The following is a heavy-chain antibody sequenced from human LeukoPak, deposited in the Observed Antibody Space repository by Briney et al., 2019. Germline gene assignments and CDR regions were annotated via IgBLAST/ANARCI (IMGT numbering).Heavy chain of an antibody. CDR2: INHSGST. V-gene: IGHV4-34*01. D-gene: IGHD6-19*01. Sequence: SETLSLTCAVYGGSFSGYYWSWIRQPPGKGLEWIGEINHSGSTNYNPSLKSRVTMSVDTSKNQLSLKLSSVTAADTAVYYCARVAVAGTGYWGQGTLVTVSS. J-gene: IGHJ4*02. CDR1: GGSFSGYY. CDR3: ARVAVAGTGY.